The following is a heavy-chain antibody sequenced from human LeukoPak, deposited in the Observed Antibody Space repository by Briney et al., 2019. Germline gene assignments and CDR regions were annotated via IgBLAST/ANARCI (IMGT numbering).Heavy chain of an antibody. CDR2: IYYSGST. CDR1: GGSISSSSYC. D-gene: IGHD1-26*01. Sequence: SETLSLTCTVSGGSISSSSYCWGWIRQPPGKGLEWIGSIYYSGSTYYNPSLKSRVTISVDTSKNQFSLKLSSVTAADTAVYYCARIVGASDYWGQGTLVTVSS. V-gene: IGHV4-39*01. J-gene: IGHJ4*02. CDR3: ARIVGASDY.